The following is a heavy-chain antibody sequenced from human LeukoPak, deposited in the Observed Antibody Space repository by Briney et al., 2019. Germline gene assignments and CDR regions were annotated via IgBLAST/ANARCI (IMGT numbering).Heavy chain of an antibody. CDR2: MNPNSGNT. D-gene: IGHD3-22*01. CDR1: GYTFTSYD. V-gene: IGHV1-8*01. Sequence: ASVKVSCKASGYTFTSYDINWVRQATGQGLEWMGWMNPNSGNTGYAQKFQGRVTMTRNTSISTAYMELSSLRSEDTAVYYRARGAPIYYDGSAPVFRRFDPWGQGTLVTVSS. J-gene: IGHJ5*02. CDR3: ARGAPIYYDGSAPVFRRFDP.